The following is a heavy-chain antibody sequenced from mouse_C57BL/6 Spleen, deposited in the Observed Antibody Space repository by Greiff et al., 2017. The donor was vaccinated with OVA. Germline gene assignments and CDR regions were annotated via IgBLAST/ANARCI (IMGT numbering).Heavy chain of an antibody. CDR2: IYPGNSDT. CDR1: SYW. J-gene: IGHJ4*01. D-gene: IGHD4-1*01. V-gene: IGHV1-5*01. Sequence: SYWMHWVKQRPGQGLEWIGAIYPGNSDTSYNQKFKGKAKLTAVTSASTAYMELSSLTNEDSAVYYCTRSGNWDEGYAMDYWGQGTSVTVSS. CDR3: TRSGNWDEGYAMDY.